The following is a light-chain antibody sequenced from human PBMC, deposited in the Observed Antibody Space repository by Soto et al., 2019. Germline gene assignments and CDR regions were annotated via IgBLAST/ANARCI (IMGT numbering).Light chain of an antibody. CDR3: QQRSNWLWT. J-gene: IGKJ1*01. CDR2: GAS. V-gene: IGKV3D-20*02. CDR1: QSVSSSY. Sequence: EIVLTQSPDTLSLSPGERATLSCRASQSVSSSYLAWYQQKPGQAPRLLIYGASTRATGIPARFSGSGSGTDFTLTISSLEPEDFAVYYCQQRSNWLWTFGQGTKVDIK.